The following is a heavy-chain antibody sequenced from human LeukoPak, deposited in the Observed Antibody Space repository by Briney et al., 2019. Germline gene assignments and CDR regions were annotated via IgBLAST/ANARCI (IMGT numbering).Heavy chain of an antibody. CDR1: GYTFTSYD. D-gene: IGHD3-3*01. CDR3: ATNYDFWSGLVGSFDY. Sequence: ASVKVSCKASGYTFTSYDINWVRQATGQGLELMGWMNPNSGNTGYAQKFQGRVTMTRNTSISTAYIELSSLRSEDTAVYYCATNYDFWSGLVGSFDYWGQGTLVTVSS. V-gene: IGHV1-8*01. CDR2: MNPNSGNT. J-gene: IGHJ4*02.